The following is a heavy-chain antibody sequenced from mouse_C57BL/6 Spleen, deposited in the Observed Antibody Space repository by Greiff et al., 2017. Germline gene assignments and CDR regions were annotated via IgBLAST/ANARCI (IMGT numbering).Heavy chain of an antibody. Sequence: VQLKQPGAELVKPGASVKMSCKASGYTFTSYWITWVKQRPGQGLEWIGDIYPGSGSTNYNEKFKSKATLTVDTSSSTAYMQLSSLTSEDSAVYYCASLITTVVENYAMDYWGQGTSVTVSS. CDR2: IYPGSGST. D-gene: IGHD1-1*01. CDR3: ASLITTVVENYAMDY. V-gene: IGHV1-55*01. J-gene: IGHJ4*01. CDR1: GYTFTSYW.